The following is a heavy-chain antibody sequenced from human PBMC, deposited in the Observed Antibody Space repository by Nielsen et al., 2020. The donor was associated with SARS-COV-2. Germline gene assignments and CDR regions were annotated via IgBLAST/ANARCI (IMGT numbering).Heavy chain of an antibody. J-gene: IGHJ5*02. CDR2: ISSSSSYT. CDR3: AKDPIPYNWNFNWFDP. V-gene: IGHV3-11*06. Sequence: SCAASGFTFSDYYMSWIRQAPGKGLEWVSYISSSSSYTNYADSVKGRFTISRDNAKNSLYLQMNSLRAEDTAVYYCAKDPIPYNWNFNWFDPWGQGTLVTVSS. D-gene: IGHD1-7*01. CDR1: GFTFSDYY.